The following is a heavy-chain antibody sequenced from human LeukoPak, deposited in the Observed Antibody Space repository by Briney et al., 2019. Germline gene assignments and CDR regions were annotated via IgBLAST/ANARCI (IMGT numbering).Heavy chain of an antibody. J-gene: IGHJ5*02. V-gene: IGHV3-66*01. CDR2: IYSGGST. Sequence: GGSLRLSCAASGFTVSSNYMSWVRQAPGKGLEWVSVIYSGGSTYYADSVKGRFTISRDNAKNSLYLQMNSLRAEDTAVYYCAKEVVAAAGRYNWFDPWGQGTLVTVSS. D-gene: IGHD6-13*01. CDR1: GFTVSSNY. CDR3: AKEVVAAAGRYNWFDP.